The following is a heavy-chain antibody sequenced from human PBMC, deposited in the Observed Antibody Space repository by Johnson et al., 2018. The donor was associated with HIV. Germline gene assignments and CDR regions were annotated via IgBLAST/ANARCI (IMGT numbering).Heavy chain of an antibody. CDR2: IKEDGSED. CDR3: ARDGVYSSPHDAFDI. CDR1: GFIFSNYW. V-gene: IGHV3-7*05. D-gene: IGHD6-13*01. Sequence: VHLVESGGGLVQPGGSLRLSCAASGFIFSNYWMSWVRQAPWRGLEWLANIKEDGSEDYYVDSLKGRFTISRDNARNSLYLQMDSLRPGDSAVYYCARDGVYSSPHDAFDIWGQGTMVTVSP. J-gene: IGHJ3*02.